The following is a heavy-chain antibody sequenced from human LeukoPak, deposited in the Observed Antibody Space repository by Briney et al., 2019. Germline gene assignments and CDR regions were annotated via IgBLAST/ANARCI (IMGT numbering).Heavy chain of an antibody. V-gene: IGHV1-46*01. J-gene: IGHJ4*02. D-gene: IGHD5-12*01. CDR2: INPSGGTT. CDR1: GYTFTSYY. Sequence: ASVKVSCKASGYTFTSYYMHWVRQAPGQGLEWMGIINPSGGTTRHAQRFQGRVTMTRDTSTSTVYMELSSLRSEDTAVYYCARTRGYSDYELDYWGQGTLSPSPQ. CDR3: ARTRGYSDYELDY.